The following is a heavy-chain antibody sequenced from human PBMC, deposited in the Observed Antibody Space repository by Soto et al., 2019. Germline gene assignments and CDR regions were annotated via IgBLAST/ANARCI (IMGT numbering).Heavy chain of an antibody. CDR3: ARGGWRVGATGGMDV. J-gene: IGHJ6*02. CDR2: IIPILGIA. V-gene: IGHV1-69*02. D-gene: IGHD1-26*01. Sequence: QVQLVQSGAEVKKPGSSVKVSCKASGGTFSSYTISWVRQAPGQGLEWMGRIIPILGIANYAQKFQGRVTITADKSTSAAYMELSSLSSEDTAVYYCARGGWRVGATGGMDVWGQGTTVTVSS. CDR1: GGTFSSYT.